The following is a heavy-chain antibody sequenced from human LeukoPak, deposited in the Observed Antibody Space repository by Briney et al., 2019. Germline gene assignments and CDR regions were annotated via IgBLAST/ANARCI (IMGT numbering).Heavy chain of an antibody. V-gene: IGHV3-73*01. J-gene: IGHJ5*02. D-gene: IGHD3-10*01. CDR3: TLYAEKQAAGDWFDP. CDR2: VRSKTNNYAT. CDR1: GSTFSGSA. Sequence: PGGSLRLSCAASGSTFSGSAVHWVRQASGKGLEWVGRVRSKTNNYATAYAASVRGRFTVSRDDSDTTAYLQMTSLKTEDTAVYYCTLYAEKQAAGDWFDPWGQGTLVTVSS.